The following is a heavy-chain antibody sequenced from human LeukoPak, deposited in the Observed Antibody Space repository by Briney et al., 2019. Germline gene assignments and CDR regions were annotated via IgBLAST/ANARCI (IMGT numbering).Heavy chain of an antibody. CDR3: ASGRGSYYGDFDY. CDR1: GGSMSSSNYY. J-gene: IGHJ4*02. CDR2: IYYSGST. Sequence: SETLSLTCSVSGGSMSSSNYYWGWIRQPPGKGLEWIGSIYYSGSTYYNPSLKSRVTISVDTSKNQFSLKLSSVTAADTAVYYCASGRGSYYGDFDYWGQGTLVTVSS. V-gene: IGHV4-39*07. D-gene: IGHD1-26*01.